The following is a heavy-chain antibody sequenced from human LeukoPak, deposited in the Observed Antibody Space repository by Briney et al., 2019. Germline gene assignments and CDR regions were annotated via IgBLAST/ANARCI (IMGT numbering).Heavy chain of an antibody. CDR2: ISGRGDST. CDR3: AKGAGYSSNWNFDC. CDR1: GFTFSSYA. Sequence: GGSLRLSCAASGFTFSSYAMSWVRQAPGKGLEWVSTISGRGDSTYYADSVKGRFTISRDNSKNTLYLQMNSLRLEDTAGYYCAKGAGYSSNWNFDCWGQGTLVTVSS. J-gene: IGHJ4*02. V-gene: IGHV3-23*01. D-gene: IGHD6-13*01.